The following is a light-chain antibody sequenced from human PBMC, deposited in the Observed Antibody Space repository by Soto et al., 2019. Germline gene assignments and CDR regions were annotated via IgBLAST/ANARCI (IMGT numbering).Light chain of an antibody. CDR3: QQLNSYPYT. Sequence: DIQLTQSPSFLSASVGDRVTITCRASQGISSYLAWYQQKPGKAPKLLIYAASTLQSGVPSRFSGSGSGTEFTLTISSLQPEDVATDYGQQLNSYPYTFGQGTKLEIK. J-gene: IGKJ2*01. CDR2: AAS. V-gene: IGKV1-9*01. CDR1: QGISSY.